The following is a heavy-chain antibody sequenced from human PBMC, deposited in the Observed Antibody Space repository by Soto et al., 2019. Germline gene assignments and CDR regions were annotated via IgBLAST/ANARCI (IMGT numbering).Heavy chain of an antibody. D-gene: IGHD1-26*01. CDR3: ATGPPSGSFSLTPRF. CDR2: ISGQIAKT. Sequence: ASVKVSCKASGYSFHNYGIIWVRQAPGQGLEWMGWISGQIAKTNFAQKFQGRVSMTTDTSTNTAYMELSSLRSYDTAIYYCATGPPSGSFSLTPRFWGQGSGVTVSP. CDR1: GYSFHNYG. J-gene: IGHJ4*02. V-gene: IGHV1-18*04.